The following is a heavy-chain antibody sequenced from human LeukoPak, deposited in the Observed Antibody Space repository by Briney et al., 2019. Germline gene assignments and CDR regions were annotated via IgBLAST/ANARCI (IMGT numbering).Heavy chain of an antibody. CDR1: GGSISSGSYY. D-gene: IGHD3-22*01. V-gene: IGHV4-61*02. J-gene: IGHJ4*02. CDR2: IYTSGST. Sequence: SQTLSLTCTVSGGSISSGSYYWSWIRQPAGEGLEWIGRIYTSGSTNYNPSLKSRVTISVDTSKNQFSQKLSSVTAADTAVYYCASYYYDSSGYYYYWGQGTLVTVSS. CDR3: ASYYYDSSGYYYY.